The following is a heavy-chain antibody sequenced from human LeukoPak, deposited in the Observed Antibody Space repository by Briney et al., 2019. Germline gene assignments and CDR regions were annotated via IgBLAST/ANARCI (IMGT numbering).Heavy chain of an antibody. V-gene: IGHV1-18*01. Sequence: ASVKVSCXASGYTFTSYGISWVRQAPGQGLEWMGWISAYNGNTNYAQKLQGRVTMTTDTSTSTAYMELRSLRSDDTAVYYCARAFKTDNWFGPWGQGTLVTVSS. CDR3: ARAFKTDNWFGP. J-gene: IGHJ5*02. CDR2: ISAYNGNT. CDR1: GYTFTSYG.